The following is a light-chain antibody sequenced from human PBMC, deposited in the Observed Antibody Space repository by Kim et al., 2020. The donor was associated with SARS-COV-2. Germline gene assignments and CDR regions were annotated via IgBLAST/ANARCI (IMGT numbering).Light chain of an antibody. V-gene: IGLV2-11*01. CDR1: SSDVGAYDY. J-gene: IGLJ2*01. CDR2: DVS. CDR3: YSYAGSYTVA. Sequence: GPSVTNSFTRTSSDVGAYDYVSWYQQHPGKAPKLMIYDVSKRPSGVPDRFSGSKSANAASLTISGLQAEDEADYCCYSYAGSYTVAFGGGTQLTVL.